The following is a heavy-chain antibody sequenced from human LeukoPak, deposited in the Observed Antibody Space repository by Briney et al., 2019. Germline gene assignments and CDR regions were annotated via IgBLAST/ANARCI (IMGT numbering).Heavy chain of an antibody. CDR1: GGSISSNGYY. CDR2: FYYTGST. Sequence: PSETLSLTCTVSGGSISSNGYYWGWIRQPPGKGLEWIGSFYYTGSTFYSPSLKSRVTISVDTSKNQFSLKLRSVTAADTAVYYCARESDDAFDIWGQGTMVTVSS. CDR3: ARESDDAFDI. J-gene: IGHJ3*02. V-gene: IGHV4-39*07.